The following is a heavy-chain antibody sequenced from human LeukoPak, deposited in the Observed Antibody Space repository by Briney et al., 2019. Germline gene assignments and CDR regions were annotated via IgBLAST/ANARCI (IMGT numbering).Heavy chain of an antibody. Sequence: SETLSLTCTVSGGSISSYYWSWIRQPAGKGLEWIGRNYTSGSTNYNPSLRSRVTMSVDTSKNQFSLKLSSVTAADTAVYYCARADSSGSRSAFDIWGQGTMVTVSS. D-gene: IGHD3-22*01. J-gene: IGHJ3*02. CDR2: NYTSGST. V-gene: IGHV4-4*07. CDR3: ARADSSGSRSAFDI. CDR1: GGSISSYY.